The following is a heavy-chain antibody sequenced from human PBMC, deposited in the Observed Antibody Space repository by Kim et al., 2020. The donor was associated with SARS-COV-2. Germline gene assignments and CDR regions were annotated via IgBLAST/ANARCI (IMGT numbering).Heavy chain of an antibody. D-gene: IGHD3-10*01. V-gene: IGHV3-21*01. J-gene: IGHJ4*02. CDR3: ARGRGVPWYFDY. Sequence: YYADAVKGRFTTSRDNAKNSLYLQMSSRGAEDTAVYCCARGRGVPWYFDYWGQGTLVTVSS.